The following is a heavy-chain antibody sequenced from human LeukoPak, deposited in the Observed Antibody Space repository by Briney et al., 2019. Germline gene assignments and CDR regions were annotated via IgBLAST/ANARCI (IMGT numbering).Heavy chain of an antibody. D-gene: IGHD3-3*01. Sequence: GGSLRLSCAASGFTFSSYGIHWVRQAPGKGLEWVTVISYDESKKYYADSVKGRFTISRDNSKNMVYLQMNSLRAEDTAVYYCANTYYAFWSGSFWGQGTLVTVSS. CDR3: ANTYYAFWSGSF. J-gene: IGHJ4*02. V-gene: IGHV3-30-3*01. CDR2: ISYDESKK. CDR1: GFTFSSYG.